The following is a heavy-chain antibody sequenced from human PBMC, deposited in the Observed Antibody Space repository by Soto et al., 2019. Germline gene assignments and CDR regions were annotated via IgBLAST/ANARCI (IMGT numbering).Heavy chain of an antibody. Sequence: GGSLRLSCAASGFTFSSYWMTWVRQAPGKGLEWVANIKQDGSEKYYVDSVKGRFTISRDNAKNSLYLQMNSLRAEDSAVYYCAREYAFLEWLLKENYYHYGMDVWGQGTTVTVSS. D-gene: IGHD3-3*02. CDR2: IKQDGSEK. CDR3: AREYAFLEWLLKENYYHYGMDV. J-gene: IGHJ6*02. V-gene: IGHV3-7*01. CDR1: GFTFSSYW.